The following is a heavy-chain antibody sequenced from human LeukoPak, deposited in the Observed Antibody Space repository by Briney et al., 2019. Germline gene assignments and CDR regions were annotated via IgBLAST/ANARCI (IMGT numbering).Heavy chain of an antibody. CDR1: GFTFSNAW. CDR2: IKSKTDGGTT. V-gene: IGHV3-15*01. D-gene: IGHD6-19*01. CDR3: TTDGSGWYYFDY. J-gene: IGHJ4*02. Sequence: SGGSLRLSCAASGFTFSNAWMSWVRQAPRKGLEWVGRIKSKTDGGTTDYAAPVKGRFTISRDDSKNTLYLQMNSLKTEDTAVYYCTTDGSGWYYFDYWGQGTLVTVSS.